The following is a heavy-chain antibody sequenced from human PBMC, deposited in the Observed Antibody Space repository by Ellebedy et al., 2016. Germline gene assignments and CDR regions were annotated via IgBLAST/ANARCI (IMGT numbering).Heavy chain of an antibody. D-gene: IGHD6-13*01. CDR2: ISAYNGNT. Sequence: ASVKVSXXASGYTFTSYGISWVRQAPGQGLEWMGWISAYNGNTNYAQKLQGRVTMTTDTSTSTAYMELRSLRSDDTAVYYCARGSWYKDYYGMDVWGQGTTVTVSS. CDR1: GYTFTSYG. V-gene: IGHV1-18*01. J-gene: IGHJ6*02. CDR3: ARGSWYKDYYGMDV.